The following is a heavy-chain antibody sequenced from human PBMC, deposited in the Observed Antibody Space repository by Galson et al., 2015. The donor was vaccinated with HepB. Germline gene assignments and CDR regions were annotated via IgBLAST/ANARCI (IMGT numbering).Heavy chain of an antibody. CDR2: IWYGGSNK. Sequence: SLRLSCAATGFTFSSYGMHWVRQAPGKGLEWVAFIWYGGSNKYYADSVKGRFTISRDNHKNTLFLQMSRLRAEDTAVYYCARTPPRATTVYYYYGMDVWGQGTTVTVSS. CDR1: GFTFSSYG. V-gene: IGHV3-33*01. D-gene: IGHD1-26*01. CDR3: ARTPPRATTVYYYYGMDV. J-gene: IGHJ6*02.